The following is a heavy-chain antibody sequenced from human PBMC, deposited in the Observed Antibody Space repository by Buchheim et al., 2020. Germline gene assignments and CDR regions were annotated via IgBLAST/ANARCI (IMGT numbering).Heavy chain of an antibody. CDR3: ARDNTRSDYYTKDFDY. Sequence: EVQLVESGGGLVQPGGSLRLSCAASGFTFSNYWMSWVRQAPGKGLEWVANIKQDGSEKFYVDSVKGRFTISRDNAKNSLYLQMNNLRAEDTAVFYSARDNTRSDYYTKDFDYWGQGTL. V-gene: IGHV3-7*01. CDR2: IKQDGSEK. CDR1: GFTFSNYW. D-gene: IGHD3-3*01. J-gene: IGHJ4*02.